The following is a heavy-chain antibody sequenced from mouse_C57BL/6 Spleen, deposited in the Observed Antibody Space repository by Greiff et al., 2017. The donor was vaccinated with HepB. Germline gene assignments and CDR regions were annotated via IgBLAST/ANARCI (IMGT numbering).Heavy chain of an antibody. V-gene: IGHV1-81*01. CDR2: IYPRSGNT. D-gene: IGHD1-1*01. J-gene: IGHJ1*03. CDR1: GYTFTSYG. Sequence: VQLQQSGAELARPGASVKLSCKASGYTFTSYGISWVKQRTGQGLEWIGEIYPRSGNTYYNEKFKGKATMTEDKSSSTEYMELRSLTSEDSAVYVCARRAVVATNWYFDVWGTGTTVTVAT. CDR3: ARRAVVATNWYFDV.